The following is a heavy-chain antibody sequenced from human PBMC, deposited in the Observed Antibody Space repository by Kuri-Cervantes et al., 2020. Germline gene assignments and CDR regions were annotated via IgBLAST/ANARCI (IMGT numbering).Heavy chain of an antibody. CDR1: GFTFNSYA. D-gene: IGHD6-19*01. J-gene: IGHJ4*02. CDR2: ISYDGSNK. V-gene: IGHV3-30*07. Sequence: GGSLRLSCAASGFTFNSYAMHWVRQAPGKGLEWVAVISYDGSNKYYADSVKGRFTISRDNSKNTLYLQMNSLRAEDSAVYYCARGHNSSGWYYGYWGQGTLVTVSS. CDR3: ARGHNSSGWYYGY.